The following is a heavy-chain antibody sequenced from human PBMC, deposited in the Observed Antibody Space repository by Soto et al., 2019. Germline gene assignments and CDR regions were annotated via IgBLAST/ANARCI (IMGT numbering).Heavy chain of an antibody. CDR1: GFTFSSYA. CDR2: ISGSGGST. CDR3: ATQYYYDSSGSDAFDI. Sequence: GGSLRLSCAASGFTFSSYAMSWVRQAPGKGLEWASAISGSGGSTYYADSVKGRFTISRDNSKNTLYLQMNSLRAEDTVVYYCATQYYYDSSGSDAFDIWGQGTMVTVSS. V-gene: IGHV3-23*01. D-gene: IGHD3-22*01. J-gene: IGHJ3*02.